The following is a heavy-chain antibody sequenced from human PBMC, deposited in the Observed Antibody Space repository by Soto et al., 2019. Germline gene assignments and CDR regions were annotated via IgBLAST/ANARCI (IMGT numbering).Heavy chain of an antibody. V-gene: IGHV3-15*01. J-gene: IGHJ4*02. CDR2: IKSKTDGGTT. CDR1: GFTFSNAW. D-gene: IGHD2-15*01. Sequence: PGGSLRLSCAASGFTFSNAWMSWVRQAPGKGLEWVGRIKSKTDGGTTDYAAPVKGRFTISRDDSKNTLYLQMNSLKTEDTAVYYCTTEPCSGGSCYFDYWGQGTLVTVSS. CDR3: TTEPCSGGSCYFDY.